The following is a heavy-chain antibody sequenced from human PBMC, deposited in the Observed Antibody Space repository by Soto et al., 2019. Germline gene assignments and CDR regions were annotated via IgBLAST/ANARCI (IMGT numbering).Heavy chain of an antibody. Sequence: ASVKVSCKVSGYTLTELSMHWVRQAPGKGLEWMGGFDPEDGETIYAQKFQGRVTMTEDTSTDTAYMELSSLRSEDTAVYYCATVIVYGDYALGAFEIWAQGTMVTVSS. V-gene: IGHV1-24*01. CDR1: GYTLTELS. CDR2: FDPEDGET. D-gene: IGHD4-17*01. CDR3: ATVIVYGDYALGAFEI. J-gene: IGHJ3*02.